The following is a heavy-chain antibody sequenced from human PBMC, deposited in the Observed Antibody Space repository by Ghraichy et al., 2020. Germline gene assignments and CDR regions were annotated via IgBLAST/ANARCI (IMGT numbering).Heavy chain of an antibody. CDR3: ARESSYPY. V-gene: IGHV3-66*01. CDR2: IYSGGST. CDR1: GFTFGTYA. Sequence: GGSLRLSCAASGFTFGTYAMSWVRQAPGKGLEWVSVIYSGGSTYYADSVKGRFTISRDNSKNTLYLQMNSLRAEDTAVYYCARESSYPYWGQGTLVTVSS. D-gene: IGHD5-18*01. J-gene: IGHJ4*02.